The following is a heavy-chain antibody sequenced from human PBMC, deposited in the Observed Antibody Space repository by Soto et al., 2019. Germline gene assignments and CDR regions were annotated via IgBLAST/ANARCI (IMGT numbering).Heavy chain of an antibody. Sequence: KPSETLSLTCAVSGGSISSGGYSWSWIRQPPGKGLEWIGYIYHSGSTYYNPSLKSRVTISVDRSKNQFSLKLSSVTAADTAVYYCVRAETYDSSGYYNNWFDPWGQGTLVTVPS. CDR2: IYHSGST. D-gene: IGHD3-22*01. CDR1: GGSISSGGYS. V-gene: IGHV4-30-2*01. J-gene: IGHJ5*02. CDR3: VRAETYDSSGYYNNWFDP.